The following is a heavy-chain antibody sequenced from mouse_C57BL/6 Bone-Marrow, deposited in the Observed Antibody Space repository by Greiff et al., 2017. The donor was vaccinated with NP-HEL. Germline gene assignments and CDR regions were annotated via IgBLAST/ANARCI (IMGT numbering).Heavy chain of an antibody. CDR2: IDPENGDT. J-gene: IGHJ4*01. CDR3: TTGGSSPYAMDY. Sequence: VQLQQSGAELVRPGASVKLSCTVSGFNIKDDYMHWVKQRPEQGLEWIGWIDPENGDTEYASKFQGKATITADTSSNTAYLQLSSLTSEDAAVYSCTTGGSSPYAMDYWGQGTSVTVSS. V-gene: IGHV14-4*01. D-gene: IGHD1-1*01. CDR1: GFNIKDDY.